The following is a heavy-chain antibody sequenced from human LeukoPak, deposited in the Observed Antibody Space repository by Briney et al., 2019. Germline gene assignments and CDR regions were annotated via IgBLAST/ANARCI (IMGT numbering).Heavy chain of an antibody. D-gene: IGHD3-9*01. CDR1: RGSFRGYY. CDR3: ARGPTIDYDILTGYYYFDY. CDR2: INHSGTT. Sequence: SETLSLTCAVYRGSFRGYYWTWIRQSPGKGLEWIGEINHSGTTNYNPSLKSRVTISIDTSKNQFSLKLSSVTAADTAVYYCARGPTIDYDILTGYYYFDYWGQRTLVTVSS. V-gene: IGHV4-34*01. J-gene: IGHJ4*02.